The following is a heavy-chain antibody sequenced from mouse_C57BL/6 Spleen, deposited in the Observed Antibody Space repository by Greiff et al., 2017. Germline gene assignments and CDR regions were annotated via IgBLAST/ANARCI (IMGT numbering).Heavy chain of an antibody. CDR2: ISSGSSTI. CDR3: ARRYYDYLYFDY. CDR1: GFTFSDYG. V-gene: IGHV5-17*01. J-gene: IGHJ2*01. Sequence: DVMLVESGGGLVKPGGSLKLSCAASGFTFSDYGMHWVRQAPEKGLEWVAYISSGSSTIYYADTVKGRFTISRDNAKNTLFLQMTSLRSEDTAMYYCARRYYDYLYFDYWGQGTTLTVSS. D-gene: IGHD2-4*01.